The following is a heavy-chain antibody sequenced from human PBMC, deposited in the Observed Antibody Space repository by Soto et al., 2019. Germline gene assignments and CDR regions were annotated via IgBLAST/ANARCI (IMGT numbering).Heavy chain of an antibody. V-gene: IGHV1-2*04. Sequence: GASVKVSCKASGYTFTGYYMHWVRQAPGQGLEWMGWINPNSGGTNYAQKFQGWVTMTRDTSISTAYMELSRLRSDDTAVYYCARLYGDYDHYFDFWGQGTLVTVSS. D-gene: IGHD4-17*01. CDR3: ARLYGDYDHYFDF. J-gene: IGHJ4*02. CDR1: GYTFTGYY. CDR2: INPNSGGT.